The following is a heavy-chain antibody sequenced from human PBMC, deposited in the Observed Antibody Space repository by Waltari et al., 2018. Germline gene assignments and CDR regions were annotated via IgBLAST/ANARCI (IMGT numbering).Heavy chain of an antibody. V-gene: IGHV4-30-4*08. CDR1: GVSISRGDYF. D-gene: IGHD4-17*01. CDR2: IYYSDNT. J-gene: IGHJ5*01. Sequence: QVQLQESGPGLVKPSQTLSLTCTVSGVSISRGDYFWTWIRQPPGKGLEWIASIYYSDNTYYNPSLKSRLTISIDTSKNQFSLKLRSVAAADTAVYYCARERNNYGDSDSWGQGTLVTVSS. CDR3: ARERNNYGDSDS.